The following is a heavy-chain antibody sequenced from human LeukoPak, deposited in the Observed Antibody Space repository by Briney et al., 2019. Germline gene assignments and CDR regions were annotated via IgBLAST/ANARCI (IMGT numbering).Heavy chain of an antibody. V-gene: IGHV1-69*04. CDR2: SIPIFGIA. CDR3: ARDPVWAHYCRSTSCYENNGMHV. D-gene: IGHD2-2*01. CDR1: GGTFSSYA. J-gene: IGHJ6*02. Sequence: SVKVSCKGCGGTFSSYAISWVRQAPGQGLEWVGRSIPIFGIANYAQKFQGRVTITADKSTSTAYMELSSLRSEDTAVYYCARDPVWAHYCRSTSCYENNGMHVVVQGTTVTVSS.